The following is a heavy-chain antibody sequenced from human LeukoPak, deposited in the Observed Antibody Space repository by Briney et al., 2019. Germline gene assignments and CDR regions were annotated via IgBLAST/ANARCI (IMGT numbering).Heavy chain of an antibody. CDR2: IYYSGRT. Sequence: SETLSLTCTVSGGSISSYYWSWIRQPPGKGLEWIGYIYYSGRTNYNPSLKSRVTISVDTSKNQFSLKLSSVTAADTAVYYCARGYYYDSSGYHYYFDYWGQGTLVTVSS. D-gene: IGHD3-22*01. CDR1: GGSISSYY. CDR3: ARGYYYDSSGYHYYFDY. J-gene: IGHJ4*02. V-gene: IGHV4-59*01.